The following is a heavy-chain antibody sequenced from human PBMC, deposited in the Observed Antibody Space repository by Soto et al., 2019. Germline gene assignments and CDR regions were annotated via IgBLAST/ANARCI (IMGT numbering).Heavy chain of an antibody. CDR3: ARGGGYCSGGSCYSGNWFDP. D-gene: IGHD2-15*01. V-gene: IGHV4-34*01. Sequence: PSETLSLTCAVYGGSFSGYYWSWIRQPPGKGLEWIGYINHSGSTNYNPSLKSRVTISVDTSKNQFSLKLSSVTAADTAVYYCARGGGYCSGGSCYSGNWFDPWGQGTLVTVSS. CDR2: INHSGST. CDR1: GGSFSGYY. J-gene: IGHJ5*02.